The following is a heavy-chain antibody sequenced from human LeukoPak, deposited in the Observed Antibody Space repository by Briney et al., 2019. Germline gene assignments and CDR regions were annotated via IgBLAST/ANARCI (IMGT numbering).Heavy chain of an antibody. V-gene: IGHV3-30*03. CDR1: GFISSSYW. J-gene: IGHJ4*02. CDR3: ARDRAWNYFDY. CDR2: ISNDGSRK. D-gene: IGHD3-3*01. Sequence: GGSLRLSCAASGFISSSYWMSWVRQAPGKGLEWVAIISNDGSRKYYAHSVEGRFTISRDNSKNTLYLQMDSLRAEDTAVYYCARDRAWNYFDYWGQGTLVTVSS.